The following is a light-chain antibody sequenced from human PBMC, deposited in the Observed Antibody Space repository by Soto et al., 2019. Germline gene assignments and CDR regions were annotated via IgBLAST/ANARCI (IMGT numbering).Light chain of an antibody. CDR3: TENDRITLYV. CDR1: SSDVGAYNY. J-gene: IGLJ1*01. CDR2: EVS. V-gene: IGLV2-8*01. Sequence: QSVLTQPPSASGSPGQSVTISCTGTSSDVGAYNYVSWYQQHPGKAPKLMIYEVSKRPSGVPDRFSGSKSGNTASLTVSGLQAEDDADSYSTENDRITLYVFGNVT.